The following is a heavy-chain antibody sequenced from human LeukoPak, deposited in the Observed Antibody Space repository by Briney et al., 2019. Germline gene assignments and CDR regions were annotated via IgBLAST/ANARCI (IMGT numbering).Heavy chain of an antibody. Sequence: SETLSLTCAVYGGPFSGYYWSWIRQPPGKGLEWIGEINHSGSTNYNPSLKSRVTISVDTSKNQFSLKLSSVTAADTAVYYCARGGWLRLFDYWGQGTLVAVSS. CDR3: ARGGWLRLFDY. CDR2: INHSGST. D-gene: IGHD5-12*01. CDR1: GGPFSGYY. V-gene: IGHV4-34*01. J-gene: IGHJ4*02.